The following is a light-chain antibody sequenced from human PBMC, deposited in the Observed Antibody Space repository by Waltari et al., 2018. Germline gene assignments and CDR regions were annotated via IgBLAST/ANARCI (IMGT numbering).Light chain of an antibody. V-gene: IGLV2-23*02. Sequence: QSALTQPASVSGSPGQSITLSCTGTSSDVGSYNLVSWYQQHPGKAPKLMIYEVSKRPSGVSNRFSGSKSGNTASLTISGLQAEDEADYYCCSYAGRGVFGGGTKLTVL. CDR2: EVS. J-gene: IGLJ3*02. CDR1: SSDVGSYNL. CDR3: CSYAGRGV.